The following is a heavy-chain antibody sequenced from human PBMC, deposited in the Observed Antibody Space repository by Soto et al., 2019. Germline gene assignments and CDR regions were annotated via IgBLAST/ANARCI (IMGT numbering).Heavy chain of an antibody. CDR2: INPGNGDT. CDR1: GYTFTTYT. V-gene: IGHV1-3*01. Sequence: QVQLVQSGAEVKKPGASVKVSCRASGYTFTTYTLLWVRQAPGQRLEWMAWINPGNGDTKYSQNFQGRVTATRDTSASTAYMKMRSLRSEDTAKYYCTRNQPGFQIGWAWALDIWGQGTMVTVSS. D-gene: IGHD2-2*01. CDR3: TRNQPGFQIGWAWALDI. J-gene: IGHJ3*02.